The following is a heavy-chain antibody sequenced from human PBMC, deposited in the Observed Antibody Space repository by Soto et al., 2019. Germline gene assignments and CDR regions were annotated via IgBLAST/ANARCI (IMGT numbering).Heavy chain of an antibody. Sequence: GGSLRLSFAASGFTFSSYAMSWVRQAPGKGLEWVSAIGGSGGSTYYADSVKGRFTISRDNSKNTLYLQMNSLRAEDTAVYYCAKDQQWLPNWFDPWGQGTLVTVSS. D-gene: IGHD6-19*01. J-gene: IGHJ5*02. CDR2: IGGSGGST. V-gene: IGHV3-23*01. CDR3: AKDQQWLPNWFDP. CDR1: GFTFSSYA.